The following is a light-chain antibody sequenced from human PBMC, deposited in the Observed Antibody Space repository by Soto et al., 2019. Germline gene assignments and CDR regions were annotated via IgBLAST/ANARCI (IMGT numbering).Light chain of an antibody. Sequence: NFMLTQPHSVSESPGKTVTLSCTRSSGRIASNSVQWYQQRPGSSPTTVIYEDHQRPSGVPDRFSGSIDSSSNSASLTISGLKTEDEADYYCQSYDSSNRVFGGGTKLTVL. CDR3: QSYDSSNRV. CDR1: SGRIASNS. V-gene: IGLV6-57*01. J-gene: IGLJ3*02. CDR2: EDH.